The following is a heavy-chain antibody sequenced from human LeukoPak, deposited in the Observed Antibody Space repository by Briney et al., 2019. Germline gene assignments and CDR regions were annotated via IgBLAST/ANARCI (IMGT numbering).Heavy chain of an antibody. CDR2: IYRCGCT. CDR1: GGSISRYY. J-gene: IGHJ3*02. V-gene: IGHV4-4*07. CDR3: ARGMNYYDGSGLGGGVVGDDAFDI. D-gene: IGHD3-22*01. Sequence: SETLSLTCTVSGGSISRYYWSWIRQSTGKGLEWSGRIYRCGCTIYNPILKSRTTISVDKAKYQFSLTLSSVPAADTAVYYCARGMNYYDGSGLGGGVVGDDAFDIWGQGTMVTVSS.